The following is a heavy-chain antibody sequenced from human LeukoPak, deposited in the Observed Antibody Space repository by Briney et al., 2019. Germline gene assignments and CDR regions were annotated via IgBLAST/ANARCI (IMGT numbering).Heavy chain of an antibody. CDR2: ISAYNGNT. D-gene: IGHD1-26*01. CDR3: ARDSSGSYLDY. V-gene: IGHV1-18*01. Sequence: EASVKVSCKASGYTFTSYGISWVRQAPGQGLEWMGWISAYNGNTNYAQKLQGRVTMTTDTSTSTAYMELSRLTSDDTAVFYCARDSSGSYLDYWGQGTLVTVSS. CDR1: GYTFTSYG. J-gene: IGHJ4*02.